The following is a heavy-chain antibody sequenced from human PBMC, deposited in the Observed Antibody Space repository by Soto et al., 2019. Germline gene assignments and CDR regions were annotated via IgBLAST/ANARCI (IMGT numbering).Heavy chain of an antibody. CDR2: ISSSSSTI. V-gene: IGHV3-48*04. Sequence: GGSLRLSCAASGFTFSSYSMNWVRQAPGKGLEWVSYISSSSSTIYYADSVKGRFTISRDNAKNSLYLQMNSLRAEDTAVYYCARDAYYDSSGYYYYYYGMDVWGQGTTVTVSS. CDR1: GFTFSSYS. CDR3: ARDAYYDSSGYYYYYYGMDV. J-gene: IGHJ6*02. D-gene: IGHD3-22*01.